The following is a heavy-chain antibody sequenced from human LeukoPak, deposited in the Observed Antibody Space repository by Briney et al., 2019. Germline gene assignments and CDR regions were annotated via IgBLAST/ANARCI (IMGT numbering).Heavy chain of an antibody. CDR1: GFTFSSYA. CDR3: ARDRLLYSWNPVGLSD. CDR2: IWYDGSNK. D-gene: IGHD1-1*01. Sequence: GGSLRLSCAASGFTFSSYAMSWVRQAPGKGLEWVAVIWYDGSNKYYADSVKGRFTISRDNSKNTLYLQMNSLRAEDTAVYYCARDRLLYSWNPVGLSDWGQGTLVTVSS. J-gene: IGHJ4*02. V-gene: IGHV3-33*08.